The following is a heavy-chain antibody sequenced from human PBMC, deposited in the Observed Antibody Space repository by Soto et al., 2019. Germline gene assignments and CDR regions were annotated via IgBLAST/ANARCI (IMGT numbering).Heavy chain of an antibody. CDR2: IGTAGDT. D-gene: IGHD3-22*01. CDR1: GFTFSSYD. CDR3: ARFSSRGYDSSGRHFDY. V-gene: IGHV3-13*01. J-gene: IGHJ4*02. Sequence: EVQLVESGGGLVQPGGSLRLSCAASGFTFSSYDMHWVRQATGKGLEWVSGIGTAGDTYYPGSVKGRFTISRENGKNSLYLQMNSLRAEDTAVYYCARFSSRGYDSSGRHFDYWGQGTLVTVSS.